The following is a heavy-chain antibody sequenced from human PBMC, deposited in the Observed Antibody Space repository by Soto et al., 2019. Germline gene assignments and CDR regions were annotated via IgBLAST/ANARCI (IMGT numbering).Heavy chain of an antibody. Sequence: GGSLRLSCAASGFTFSSYDMHWVRQAPGKGLEWVAVISYDGGNKYYADSVKGRFTISRDNSKNTLYLQMNSLRAEDKAVYYCARTWAYDFWSGSPDAMDVWGQGTTVTVSS. V-gene: IGHV3-30-3*01. D-gene: IGHD3-3*01. J-gene: IGHJ6*02. CDR1: GFTFSSYD. CDR3: ARTWAYDFWSGSPDAMDV. CDR2: ISYDGGNK.